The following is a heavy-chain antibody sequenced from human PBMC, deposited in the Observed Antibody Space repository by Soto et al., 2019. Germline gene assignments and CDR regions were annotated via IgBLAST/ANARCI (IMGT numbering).Heavy chain of an antibody. Sequence: SQTLSLTCAISGDSVSTNSATWDWIRQSPPRGLEWLGRTYYRSKWYNDYAVSVKGRITINPDTSNNQLSLQLNSVTPDDTAMYYCARHAVITLGGVIVSNYFDYWGQGTLVTVSS. V-gene: IGHV6-1*01. CDR1: GDSVSTNSAT. D-gene: IGHD3-16*02. CDR3: ARHAVITLGGVIVSNYFDY. CDR2: TYYRSKWYN. J-gene: IGHJ4*02.